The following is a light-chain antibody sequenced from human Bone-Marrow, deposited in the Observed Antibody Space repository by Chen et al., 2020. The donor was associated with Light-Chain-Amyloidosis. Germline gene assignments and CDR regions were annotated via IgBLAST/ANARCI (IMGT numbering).Light chain of an antibody. V-gene: IGLV3-25*03. Sequence: SYELTQPPPVSVSPGQTASLPCSGDELQTKYAYWYQQKPGQAPVLVIHRDTERPSGISERFSGSSSGTTATLTISGVQAEDEADYHCQSADSSGTYEVIFGGGTKLTVL. CDR3: QSADSSGTYEVI. J-gene: IGLJ2*01. CDR2: RDT. CDR1: ELQTKY.